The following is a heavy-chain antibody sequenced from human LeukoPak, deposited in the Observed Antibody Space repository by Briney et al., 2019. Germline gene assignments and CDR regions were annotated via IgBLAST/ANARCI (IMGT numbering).Heavy chain of an antibody. CDR3: AKVAARGPIPDY. V-gene: IGHV3-43*02. CDR2: ISGDGGST. CDR1: GFTFDDYA. Sequence: GGSLRLSCAGSGFTFDDYAMHWVRQAPGKGLEWVSLISGDGGSTYYADSVKGRFTISRDNSKNSLYLQMNSLRTEDTALYYCAKVAARGPIPDYWGQGTLVTVSS. D-gene: IGHD2-15*01. J-gene: IGHJ4*02.